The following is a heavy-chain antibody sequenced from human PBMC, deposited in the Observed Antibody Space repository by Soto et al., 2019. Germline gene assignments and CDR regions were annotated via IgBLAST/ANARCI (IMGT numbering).Heavy chain of an antibody. J-gene: IGHJ5*02. CDR3: ARGGDTAMVSIGWFDP. CDR1: GGSISSGDYY. Sequence: QVQLQESGPGLVKPSQTLSLTCTVSGGSISSGDYYWSWIRQPPGKGLEWIGYIYYSGSTYYNPSLKSRVTISVDASKTQFSLKLRSVTAADTAVYYCARGGDTAMVSIGWFDPWGQGTLVTVSS. V-gene: IGHV4-30-4*01. CDR2: IYYSGST. D-gene: IGHD5-18*01.